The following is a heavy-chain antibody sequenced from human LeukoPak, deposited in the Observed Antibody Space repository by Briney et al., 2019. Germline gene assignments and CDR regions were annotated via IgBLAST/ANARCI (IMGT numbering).Heavy chain of an antibody. CDR1: GFTFKNFV. D-gene: IGHD2-15*01. CDR2: ISGNTGAT. J-gene: IGHJ5*01. Sequence: GGSLRLSCAASGFTFKNFVMTWVRQAPGQGLDWVSAISGNTGATYYADSVKGRFTISRDNSKNTLYLQMNSLRAEDTAVYYCAGKWWENWFDSWGQRALVTVSS. CDR3: AGKWWENWFDS. V-gene: IGHV3-23*01.